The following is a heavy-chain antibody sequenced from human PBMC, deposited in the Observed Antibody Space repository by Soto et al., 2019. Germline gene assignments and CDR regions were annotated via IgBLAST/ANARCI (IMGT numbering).Heavy chain of an antibody. D-gene: IGHD1-1*01. Sequence: SETLSLTCTVSGGSISSYYWSWIRQPPGKGLEWIGYIYYSGSTNYNPSLKSRVTISVDTSKNQFSLKLTSVTAADTAVYYCARVGNSNDGLGSWGQGALVTSPQ. CDR2: IYYSGST. J-gene: IGHJ5*02. V-gene: IGHV4-59*01. CDR3: ARVGNSNDGLGS. CDR1: GGSISSYY.